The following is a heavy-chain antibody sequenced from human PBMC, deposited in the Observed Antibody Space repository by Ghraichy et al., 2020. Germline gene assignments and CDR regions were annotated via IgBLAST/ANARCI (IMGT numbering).Heavy chain of an antibody. CDR1: GFIFSSYA. V-gene: IGHV3-23*01. Sequence: GGSLRLSCAASGFIFSSYAISWVRQTPGRGLEWVSAISGNGDNTYYADSVNGRFTISRDNSQNTLSLHMNSLRAEDSAVYYCAKEPLITGIADLWGQGALVTVSS. CDR2: ISGNGDNT. J-gene: IGHJ5*02. D-gene: IGHD1-20*01. CDR3: AKEPLITGIADL.